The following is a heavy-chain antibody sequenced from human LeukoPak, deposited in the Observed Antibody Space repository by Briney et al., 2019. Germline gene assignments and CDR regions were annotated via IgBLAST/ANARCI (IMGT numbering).Heavy chain of an antibody. CDR3: ARDCGGDCYYYYGMDV. CDR2: IIPILGIA. J-gene: IGHJ6*02. Sequence: SVKVSCKASGYAFTGYIIHFVRQAPGQGLEWMGRIIPILGIANYAQKFQGRATITADKSTSTAYMELSSLRSEDTAVYYCARDCGGDCYYYYGMDVWGQGTTVTVSS. V-gene: IGHV1-69*04. CDR1: GYAFTGYI. D-gene: IGHD2-21*02.